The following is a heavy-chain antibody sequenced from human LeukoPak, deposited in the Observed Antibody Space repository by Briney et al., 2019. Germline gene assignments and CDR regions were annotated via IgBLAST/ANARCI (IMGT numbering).Heavy chain of an antibody. CDR1: GYTFTGYY. V-gene: IGHV1-2*02. CDR3: ARGGPGDYLSIDY. D-gene: IGHD4-17*01. Sequence: ASVKVSCKASGYTFTGYYMHWVRQAPGQGLEWMGWINPNSGDTYYAQKFQGRVTMTRDTSISTAYMDLSGLRFGDTAVYYCARGGPGDYLSIDYWGQETLVTVSS. CDR2: INPNSGDT. J-gene: IGHJ4*02.